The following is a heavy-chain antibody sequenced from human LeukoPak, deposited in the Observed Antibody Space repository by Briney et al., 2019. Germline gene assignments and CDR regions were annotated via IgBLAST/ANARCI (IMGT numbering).Heavy chain of an antibody. Sequence: GGSLRLSCAASRFTFSSYEMNWVRQAPGKGLEWVSYISSSGSTIYYADSVKGRFTISRDNAKNSLYLQMNSLRAEDTAVYYCGRGPTYYYESSGTPPDNGGQGTKVTVP. CDR1: RFTFSSYE. V-gene: IGHV3-48*03. CDR2: ISSSGSTI. CDR3: GRGPTYYYESSGTPPDN. J-gene: IGHJ4*02. D-gene: IGHD3-22*01.